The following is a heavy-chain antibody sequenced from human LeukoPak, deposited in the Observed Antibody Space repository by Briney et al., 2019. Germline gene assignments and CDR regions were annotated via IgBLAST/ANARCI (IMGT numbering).Heavy chain of an antibody. D-gene: IGHD4-17*01. V-gene: IGHV4-34*01. Sequence: PSETLSLTCAVYGGSFSGYYWSWIRQPPGKGLEWIGEINHSGSTNYNPSLKSRVTISVDTSKNQFSLKLSSVTAADTAVYYCARASHGDYVPTDYWGQGTLVTVSS. J-gene: IGHJ4*02. CDR2: INHSGST. CDR1: GGSFSGYY. CDR3: ARASHGDYVPTDY.